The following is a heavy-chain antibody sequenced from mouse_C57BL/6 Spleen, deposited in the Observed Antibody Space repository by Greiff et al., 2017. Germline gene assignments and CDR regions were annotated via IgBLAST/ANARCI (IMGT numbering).Heavy chain of an antibody. CDR3: ARATVVAPYAMDY. V-gene: IGHV1-55*01. J-gene: IGHJ4*01. Sequence: QVQLQQPGAELVKPGASVKMSCKASGYTFTSYWITWVKQRPGQGLEWIGDIYPGSGSTNYNEKFKSKATLTVDTSSSTAYMQLSSLTSEDSAVYYCARATVVAPYAMDYWGQGTSGTVSA. CDR1: GYTFTSYW. D-gene: IGHD1-1*01. CDR2: IYPGSGST.